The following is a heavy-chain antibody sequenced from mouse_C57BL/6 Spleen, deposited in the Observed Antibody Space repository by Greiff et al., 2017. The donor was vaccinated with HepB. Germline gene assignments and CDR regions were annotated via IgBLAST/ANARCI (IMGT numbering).Heavy chain of an antibody. V-gene: IGHV2-6-1*01. CDR2: IWSDGST. CDR3: ARHNYSSNYVFDY. D-gene: IGHD2-5*01. Sequence: VKLQESGPGLVAPSQSLSITCTVSGFSLTSYGVHWVRQPPGKGLEWLVVIWSDGSTTYNSALKSRLSISKDNSKSQVFLKMNSLQTDDTAMYYGARHNYSSNYVFDYWGQGTTLTVSS. CDR1: GFSLTSYG. J-gene: IGHJ2*01.